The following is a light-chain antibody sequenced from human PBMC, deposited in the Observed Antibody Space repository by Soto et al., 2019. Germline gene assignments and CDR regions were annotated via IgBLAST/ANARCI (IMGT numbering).Light chain of an antibody. V-gene: IGKV3-20*01. CDR2: GAS. CDR1: QSVSSAY. CDR3: QQYGSSSTWT. J-gene: IGKJ1*01. Sequence: EIVLTQSPGTLSLSPGEIATLSCRASQSVSSAYLAWYHHKPGQPPTLLIYGASSRVTGIPDRFSVSGSGTDFTLTISSLEPEDFAVYYCQQYGSSSTWTFGQGTKVEIK.